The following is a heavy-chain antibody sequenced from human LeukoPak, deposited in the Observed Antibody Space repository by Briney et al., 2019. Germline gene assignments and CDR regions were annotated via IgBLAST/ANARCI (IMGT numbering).Heavy chain of an antibody. Sequence: SETLSLTCTVSGGSISSYYWSWIRQPPGKGLEWIGYIYYSGSTNYNPSLKSRVTISVDTSKNQFSLKLSSVTGADTAVYYCARHLDYGDYVYFDYWGQGTLVTVSS. V-gene: IGHV4-59*08. D-gene: IGHD4-17*01. CDR2: IYYSGST. CDR3: ARHLDYGDYVYFDY. CDR1: GGSISSYY. J-gene: IGHJ4*02.